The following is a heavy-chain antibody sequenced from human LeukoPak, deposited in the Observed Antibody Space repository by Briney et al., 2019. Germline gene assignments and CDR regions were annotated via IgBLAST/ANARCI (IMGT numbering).Heavy chain of an antibody. Sequence: SVKVSCKASGFTFTSSAVQWVRQARGQRLEWIGWIVVGSGNTNYAQKFQERVTITRDMSTSTAYMELSSLRSEDTAVYYCARSKDLRLDDIYYWGQGTLVTVSS. J-gene: IGHJ4*02. CDR3: ARSKDLRLDDIYY. V-gene: IGHV1-58*01. D-gene: IGHD3-9*01. CDR2: IVVGSGNT. CDR1: GFTFTSSA.